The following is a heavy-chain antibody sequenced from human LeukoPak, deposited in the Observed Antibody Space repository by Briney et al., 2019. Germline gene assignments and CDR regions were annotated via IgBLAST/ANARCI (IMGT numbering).Heavy chain of an antibody. CDR2: IKQDGSEK. CDR3: ASAYYFGMDV. CDR1: GFTFNNAW. Sequence: GGSLRLSCAASGFTFNNAWMSWVRQAPGKGLEWVANIKQDGSEKYYVDSVKGRFTISRDNAKNSLYLQMNSLRAEDTAVYYCASAYYFGMDVWGQGTTATVSS. J-gene: IGHJ6*02. V-gene: IGHV3-7*01.